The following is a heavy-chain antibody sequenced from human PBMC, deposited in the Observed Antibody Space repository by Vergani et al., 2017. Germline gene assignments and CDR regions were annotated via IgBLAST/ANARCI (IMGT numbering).Heavy chain of an antibody. Sequence: EVQLVESGGGLVKPGGSLRLSCAASGFTFSSYSMNWVRQAPGKGLEWVSSISSSSSYIYYADSVKGRFTISRDNAKSSLYLQMNSLRAEDTAVYYCARDWGLYGYGNAFDIWGQGTMVTVSS. CDR1: GFTFSSYS. D-gene: IGHD5-18*01. CDR2: ISSSSSYI. J-gene: IGHJ3*02. CDR3: ARDWGLYGYGNAFDI. V-gene: IGHV3-21*01.